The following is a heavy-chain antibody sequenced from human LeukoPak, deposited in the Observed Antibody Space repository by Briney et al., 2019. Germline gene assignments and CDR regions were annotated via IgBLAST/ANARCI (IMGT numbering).Heavy chain of an antibody. CDR2: IYYSGST. J-gene: IGHJ3*02. CDR1: GGSISSGGYY. D-gene: IGHD3-22*01. Sequence: SETLSLTCTVSGGSISSGGYYWSWIRQHPGKGLEWIGYIYYSGSTYYNPSLKSRVTISVDTSKNQFSLKLSSVTAADTAVYYCARGHYYDSSGYPPVGAFDIWGQGAMVTVSS. CDR3: ARGHYYDSSGYPPVGAFDI. V-gene: IGHV4-31*03.